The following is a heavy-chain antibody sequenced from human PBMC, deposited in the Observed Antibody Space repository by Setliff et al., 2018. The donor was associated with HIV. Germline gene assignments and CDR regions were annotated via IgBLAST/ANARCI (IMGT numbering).Heavy chain of an antibody. J-gene: IGHJ6*03. CDR2: IYPGDSDT. D-gene: IGHD3-22*01. Sequence: GESLKISCKGSGYSFNNYWIGWVRQVSGKGLEWMGIIYPGDSDTTYSPSFQGQVNISADKSISTAYLQWSSLKASDTAMYYYARFVHSSGWYSSSYYYYMDVWGKGTTVTVSS. V-gene: IGHV5-51*01. CDR1: GYSFNNYW. CDR3: ARFVHSSGWYSSSYYYYMDV.